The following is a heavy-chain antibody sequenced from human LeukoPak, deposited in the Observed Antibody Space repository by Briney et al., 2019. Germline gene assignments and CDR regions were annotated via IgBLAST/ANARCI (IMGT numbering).Heavy chain of an antibody. J-gene: IGHJ4*02. Sequence: PGRSLRLSCAASGFTSSSYAMHWVRQAPGKGLEWVAVISYDGSNKYYADSVKGRFTISRDNSKNTLYLQMNSLRAEDTAVYYCATYGSGSHKSQPFDYWGQGTLVTVSS. CDR2: ISYDGSNK. CDR3: ATYGSGSHKSQPFDY. V-gene: IGHV3-30*04. D-gene: IGHD3-10*01. CDR1: GFTSSSYA.